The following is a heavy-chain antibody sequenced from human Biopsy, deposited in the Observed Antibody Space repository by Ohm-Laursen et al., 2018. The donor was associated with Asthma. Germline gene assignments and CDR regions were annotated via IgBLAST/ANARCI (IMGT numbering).Heavy chain of an antibody. J-gene: IGHJ6*02. D-gene: IGHD5-12*01. Sequence: SVKVSCKASGDSLGSFINYAISWVRQAPRQGLEWMGGLIPVLGTADYAPMFEGRVTITADESTSAAYLELTSLRFEDTAVYYCARGYSGTDRIVYYYSGMEVWGQGTTVTVSS. CDR2: LIPVLGTA. CDR1: GDSLGSFINYA. CDR3: ARGYSGTDRIVYYYSGMEV. V-gene: IGHV1-69*13.